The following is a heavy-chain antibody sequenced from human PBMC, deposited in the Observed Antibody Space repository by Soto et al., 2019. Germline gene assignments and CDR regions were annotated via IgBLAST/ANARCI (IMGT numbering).Heavy chain of an antibody. CDR3: AKDASHNFDY. J-gene: IGHJ4*02. Sequence: PGGSLRLSCAPAGFSVSTSHIYWVRQAPGKGLEWVSVRYSGGATHYAVSVKVRFTISRDNSKNTLYLQMNSLRFEDTAAYYSAKDASHNFDYWGEGTLVSVFS. V-gene: IGHV3-66*02. CDR1: GFSVSTSH. CDR2: RYSGGAT.